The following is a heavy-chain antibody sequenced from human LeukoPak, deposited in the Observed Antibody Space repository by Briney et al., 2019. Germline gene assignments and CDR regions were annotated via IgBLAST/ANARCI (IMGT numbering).Heavy chain of an antibody. J-gene: IGHJ4*02. CDR1: GFTFSSYS. D-gene: IGHD2/OR15-2a*01. V-gene: IGHV3-21*01. CDR3: ARGFYAIVDVDY. Sequence: GGSLRLSCAASGFTFSSYSMNWVRQAPGKGLEWVSSISGSSSYIYYADSVRGRFTISRDNAKNSLYLQMNSLRAEDTAVYYCARGFYAIVDVDYWGQGTLVTVSS. CDR2: ISGSSSYI.